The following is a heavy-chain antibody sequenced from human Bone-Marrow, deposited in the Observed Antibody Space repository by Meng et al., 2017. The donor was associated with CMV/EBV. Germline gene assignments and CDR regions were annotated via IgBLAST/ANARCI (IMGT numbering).Heavy chain of an antibody. D-gene: IGHD3-10*01. CDR1: GFTFSRYA. Sequence: GGSLRLSCAASGFTFSRYAMHWVRQAPGKGLEWVSVISYDGSNKYYEDSVKGRFTISRDNAKNTLYLQMNNLRDEDTAVYYCVRDSGSGSYSSSWGQGTLVTVSS. V-gene: IGHV3-30-3*01. CDR3: VRDSGSGSYSSS. J-gene: IGHJ5*02. CDR2: ISYDGSNK.